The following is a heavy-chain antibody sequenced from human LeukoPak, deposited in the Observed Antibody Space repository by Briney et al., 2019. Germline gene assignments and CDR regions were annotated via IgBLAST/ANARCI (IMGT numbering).Heavy chain of an antibody. CDR2: IYYSGST. J-gene: IGHJ6*02. Sequence: PSETLSLTCTVSGGSLSSRSYYWGWIRQPPGKGLEWIGSIYYSGSTYYNPSLKSRVTISVDTSKTQFSLKLTSVTAADTAVYYCAEYYYGMDVWGQGTTVTVSS. V-gene: IGHV4-39*01. CDR1: GGSLSSRSYY. CDR3: AEYYYGMDV.